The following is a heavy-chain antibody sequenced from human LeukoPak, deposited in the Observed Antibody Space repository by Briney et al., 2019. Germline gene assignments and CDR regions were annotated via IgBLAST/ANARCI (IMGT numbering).Heavy chain of an antibody. D-gene: IGHD3-3*01. J-gene: IGHJ3*02. V-gene: IGHV4-39*07. CDR1: GDSISTTSYY. CDR2: IYHSGST. CDR3: ARDGSLLRFLEWSTHAFDI. Sequence: YPSETVSLTCTVSGDSISTTSYYWGWIRQPPGKGLEWIGSIYHSGSTNYNPSLKSRVTISVDMSKNQFSMKLSSVTAADTAVYYCARDGSLLRFLEWSTHAFDIWGQGTMVAVSS.